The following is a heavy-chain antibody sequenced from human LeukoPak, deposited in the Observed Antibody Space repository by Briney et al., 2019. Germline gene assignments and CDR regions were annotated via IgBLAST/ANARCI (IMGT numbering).Heavy chain of an antibody. CDR3: ASQLLYLWCVLSIR. Sequence: VASVKVSCKAPGYTFIDYYINWLRQAPGQGLEWMGWINLNSGGTNYAQTFQGRVTMTRDTSISLAYMELSRLRSDDTAVYWSASQLLYLWCVLSIRWGQGTLVTVSS. J-gene: IGHJ4*02. CDR2: INLNSGGT. CDR1: GYTFIDYY. V-gene: IGHV1-2*02. D-gene: IGHD2-8*01.